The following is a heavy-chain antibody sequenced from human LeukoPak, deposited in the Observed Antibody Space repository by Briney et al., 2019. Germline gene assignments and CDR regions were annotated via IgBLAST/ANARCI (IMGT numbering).Heavy chain of an antibody. CDR2: IYSGGNT. CDR1: GFTVSRKY. CDR3: ARGYYYYYYMDV. J-gene: IGHJ6*03. Sequence: SGGSLRLSCAASGFTVSRKYMSWVRQAPGKGLDWVSLIYSGGNTYYADSVKGRFTISRDSSKNTLYLQMDNLRAEDTAVYYCARGYYYYYYMDVWGKGTTVTVSS. V-gene: IGHV3-53*01.